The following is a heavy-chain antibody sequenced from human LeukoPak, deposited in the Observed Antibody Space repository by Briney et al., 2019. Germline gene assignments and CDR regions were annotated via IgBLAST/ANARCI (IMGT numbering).Heavy chain of an antibody. CDR3: ARDSPFCSSTSCSFDS. CDR2: IYTSGST. Sequence: SETLSLTCTVSGGSISSYYWSWIRQPAGKGLEWIGRIYTSGSTNYNPSLKSRVTMSVDTSKNQFSLKLSSVTAADTAVYYCARDSPFCSSTSCSFDSWGQGTLVTVSS. J-gene: IGHJ4*02. V-gene: IGHV4-4*07. D-gene: IGHD2-2*01. CDR1: GGSISSYY.